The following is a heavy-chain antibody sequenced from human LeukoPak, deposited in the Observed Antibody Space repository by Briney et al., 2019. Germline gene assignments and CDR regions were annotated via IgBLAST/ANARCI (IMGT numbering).Heavy chain of an antibody. CDR1: GGSFSGYY. Sequence: PSETVSLTCGVYGGSFSGYYWSWIPQPPGKGLEWIGEINHSGSTNYNPSLKSRVTISVDTSKNQFSLKLSSVTAADTAVYYCAREGPKIGYSSGCSFDYWGQGTLVTVSS. D-gene: IGHD6-19*01. CDR3: AREGPKIGYSSGCSFDY. J-gene: IGHJ4*02. V-gene: IGHV4-34*01. CDR2: INHSGST.